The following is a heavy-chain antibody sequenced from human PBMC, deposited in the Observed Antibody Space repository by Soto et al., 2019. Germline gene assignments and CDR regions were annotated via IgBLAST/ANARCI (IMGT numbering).Heavy chain of an antibody. CDR2: TYHSGTT. CDR1: GGSISSGGYS. CDR3: ARAHFGDFGYVMDV. V-gene: IGHV4-30-2*01. J-gene: IGHJ6*02. Sequence: SETLSLTCAVSGGSISSGGYSWTWIRQPPGKGLEWIGYTYHSGTTYYSPSLKSRVTISVDRSKNQSSLKLTSVTAADTAVYYRARAHFGDFGYVMDVWRQGSPVIGSS. D-gene: IGHD4-17*01.